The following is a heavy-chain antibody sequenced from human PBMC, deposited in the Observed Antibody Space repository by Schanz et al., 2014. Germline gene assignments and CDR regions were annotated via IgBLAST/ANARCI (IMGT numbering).Heavy chain of an antibody. V-gene: IGHV4-4*02. CDR1: GGFISSINW. J-gene: IGHJ4*02. CDR3: ARDETDLPRSLFVF. D-gene: IGHD2-2*01. CDR2: INNSGAT. Sequence: QVQLQESGPGLVKPSGTLSLTCAVSGGFISSINWWSWVRQSPGTGLEWIGEINNSGATNYNLSLKSRVTISLDKSKSHFSLALNAVTAADTAVYYCARDETDLPRSLFVFWGQGTLVTVSS.